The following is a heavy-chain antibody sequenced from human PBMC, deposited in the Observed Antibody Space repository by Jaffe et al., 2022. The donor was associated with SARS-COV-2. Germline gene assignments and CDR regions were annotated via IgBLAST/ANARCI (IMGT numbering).Heavy chain of an antibody. CDR3: AKDNIPDYGATLGTGMDV. J-gene: IGHJ6*02. CDR1: GFTFSSYG. Sequence: QVQLVESGGGVVQPGRSLRLSCAASGFTFSSYGMHWVRQAPGKGLEWVAVISYDGSNKYYADSVKGRFTISRDNSKNTLYLQMNSLRAEDTAVYYCAKDNIPDYGATLGTGMDVWGQGTTVTVSS. V-gene: IGHV3-30*18. D-gene: IGHD4-17*01. CDR2: ISYDGSNK.